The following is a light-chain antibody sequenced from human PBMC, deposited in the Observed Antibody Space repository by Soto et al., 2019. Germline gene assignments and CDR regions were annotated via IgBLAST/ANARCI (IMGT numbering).Light chain of an antibody. J-gene: IGKJ1*01. Sequence: DIQMTQSPSSLSASVGDRVTITCRASQSISSYLNWYQQKPGKAPNLLIYAASSLRSGVPSRFSGSGSGTDFTLTISSLQPEDFVTYYCQQSHNTPRTFGQGTKVEIK. CDR3: QQSHNTPRT. CDR2: AAS. CDR1: QSISSY. V-gene: IGKV1-39*01.